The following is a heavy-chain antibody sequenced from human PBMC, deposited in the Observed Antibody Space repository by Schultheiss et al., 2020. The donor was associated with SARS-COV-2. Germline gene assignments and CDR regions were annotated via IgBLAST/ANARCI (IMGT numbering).Heavy chain of an antibody. CDR3: AAVQLERGAFDI. D-gene: IGHD1-1*01. CDR1: GFTFSDYW. V-gene: IGHV3-7*01. J-gene: IGHJ3*02. Sequence: GGSLRLSCAASGFTFSDYWMSWVRQAPGKGLEWVANIKQDGSEKYYVDSVKGRFTISRDNAKNSLYLQMNSLRAEDTAVYYCAAVQLERGAFDIWGQGTMVTVSS. CDR2: IKQDGSEK.